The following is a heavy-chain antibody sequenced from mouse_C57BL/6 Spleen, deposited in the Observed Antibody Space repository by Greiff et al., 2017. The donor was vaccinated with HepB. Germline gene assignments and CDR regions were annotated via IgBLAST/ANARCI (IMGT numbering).Heavy chain of an antibody. Sequence: VQLQQPGAELVKPGASVKLSCKASGYTFTSYWMHWVKQRPGQGLEWIGMIHPNSGSTNYNEKFKSKATLTVDKSSSTAYMQLSSLTSEDSAVYYCARDYYGSSRAGFADWGQGTLVTVSA. J-gene: IGHJ3*01. D-gene: IGHD1-1*01. CDR3: ARDYYGSSRAGFAD. V-gene: IGHV1-64*01. CDR2: IHPNSGST. CDR1: GYTFTSYW.